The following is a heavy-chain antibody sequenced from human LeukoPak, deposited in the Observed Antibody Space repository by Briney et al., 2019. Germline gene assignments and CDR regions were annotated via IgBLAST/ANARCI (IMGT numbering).Heavy chain of an antibody. CDR3: ARLNVFTGRDFWSGYYKGTYNWESDEFDP. CDR1: GGSISSSSYY. Sequence: SETLSLTCTVSGGSISSSSYYWGWLRQPPGKGLEWIGSIYYSGSTYYNPSLKSRVTISVDTSKNQFSLKLSSVTAADTAVYYCARLNVFTGRDFWSGYYKGTYNWESDEFDPWGQGTLVTVSS. D-gene: IGHD3-3*01. J-gene: IGHJ5*02. CDR2: IYYSGST. V-gene: IGHV4-39*01.